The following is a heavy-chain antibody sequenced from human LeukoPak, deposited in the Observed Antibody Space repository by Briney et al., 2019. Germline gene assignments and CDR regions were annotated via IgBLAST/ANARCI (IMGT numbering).Heavy chain of an antibody. V-gene: IGHV4-59*01. D-gene: IGHD2-2*01. CDR3: ARDSGRCSSTSCYPYWYFDL. J-gene: IGHJ2*01. Sequence: SETLSLTCTVSGGSISSYCWSWIRQPPGKGLEWIGYIYYSGSTNYNPSLKSRVTISVDTSKNQFSLKLSSVTAADTAVYYCARDSGRCSSTSCYPYWYFDLWGRGTLVTVSS. CDR2: IYYSGST. CDR1: GGSISSYC.